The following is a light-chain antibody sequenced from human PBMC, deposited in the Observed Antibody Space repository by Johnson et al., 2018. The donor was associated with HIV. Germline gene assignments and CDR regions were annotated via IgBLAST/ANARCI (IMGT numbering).Light chain of an antibody. CDR2: DND. V-gene: IGLV1-51*01. Sequence: QSVLTQPPSVSAAPGQKVTISCSGSSSNIGNNYVSWYQQLPGTAPKLLIYDNDKRPSGIPDRFFGSKSGTSATLDITGLQTGDEGGYYCGAWDSSLNAYVFGAGTKVTVL. CDR3: GAWDSSLNAYV. CDR1: SSNIGNNY. J-gene: IGLJ1*01.